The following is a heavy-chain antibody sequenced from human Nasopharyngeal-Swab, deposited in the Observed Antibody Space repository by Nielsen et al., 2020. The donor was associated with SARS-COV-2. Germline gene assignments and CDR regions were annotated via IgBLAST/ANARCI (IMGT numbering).Heavy chain of an antibody. V-gene: IGHV3-21*01. CDR3: ARDGLDYDFWSAYFMDV. D-gene: IGHD3-3*01. CDR2: ISSSSSYI. Sequence: GASLQLSCAGSGSTFNNYNFNWVRQAPGKGLEWVSSISSSSSYIYYADSVKGRFTISRDNAKNSLYLQMNSLRAEDTAVYYCARDGLDYDFWSAYFMDVWGQGTTVTVSS. CDR1: GSTFNNYN. J-gene: IGHJ6*02.